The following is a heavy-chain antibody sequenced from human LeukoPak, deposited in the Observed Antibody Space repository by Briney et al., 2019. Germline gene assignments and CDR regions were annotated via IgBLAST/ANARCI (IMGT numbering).Heavy chain of an antibody. Sequence: SETLSLTCTVSGGSINNYYWSWLRQFPGKALEWVGYIFYNGNTKYNPSLKSRVTLSLDTSKNQFSLKLRSVTAADTAVYYCARSSRRNSLRVFGVATKDQYYFDSWGQGTLVTVSS. CDR1: GGSINNYY. CDR3: ARSSRRNSLRVFGVATKDQYYFDS. J-gene: IGHJ4*02. V-gene: IGHV4-59*12. D-gene: IGHD3-3*01. CDR2: IFYNGNT.